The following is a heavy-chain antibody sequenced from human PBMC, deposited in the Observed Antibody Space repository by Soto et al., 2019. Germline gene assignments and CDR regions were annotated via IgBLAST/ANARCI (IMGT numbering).Heavy chain of an antibody. V-gene: IGHV3-74*01. Sequence: EVQLVEPGGGLVQPGGSLRLSCVASGFTFSEYWMHWVRQAPGKGLLWVSRISSDGTSTNYADSVEGRFTISRDNARNILYLQVNSLRAEDSAVYYCARDSWAQVDHWGQGTLVTVSS. CDR3: ARDSWAQVDH. D-gene: IGHD7-27*01. CDR1: GFTFSEYW. CDR2: ISSDGTST. J-gene: IGHJ4*02.